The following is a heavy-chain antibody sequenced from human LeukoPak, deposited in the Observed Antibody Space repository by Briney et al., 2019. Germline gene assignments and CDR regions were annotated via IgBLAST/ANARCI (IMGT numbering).Heavy chain of an antibody. CDR1: GYTFTGYY. D-gene: IGHD3-10*01. Sequence: GASVKVSCKASGYTFTGYYMHWVRQAPGRGLEWMGWINPNSGGTNYAQKFQGRVTMTRDTSISTAYMELSRLRSDDTAVYYCARMLRSGSYLPWFDPWGQGTLVTVSS. J-gene: IGHJ5*02. CDR3: ARMLRSGSYLPWFDP. CDR2: INPNSGGT. V-gene: IGHV1-2*02.